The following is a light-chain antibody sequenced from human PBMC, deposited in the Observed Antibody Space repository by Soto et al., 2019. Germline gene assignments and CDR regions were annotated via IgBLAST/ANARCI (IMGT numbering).Light chain of an antibody. CDR2: AAS. CDR3: QQSYSTPIT. Sequence: DIQMTQSPSSLSASVGDRVTITCRASQSIASYLNWYQQKPGKAPKFLIYAASSLQSVVPSRFSGSGSGTDFTLTISSLQPDDFATYFCQQSYSTPITFGQGTRLEIK. J-gene: IGKJ5*01. V-gene: IGKV1-39*01. CDR1: QSIASY.